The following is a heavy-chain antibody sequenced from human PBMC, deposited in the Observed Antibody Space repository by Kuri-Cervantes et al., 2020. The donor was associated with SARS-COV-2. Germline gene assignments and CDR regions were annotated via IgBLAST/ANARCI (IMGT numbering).Heavy chain of an antibody. CDR3: ARVDSSLTIDY. Sequence: LRLSCAVSGGSISSGGYSWSWIRQPPGKGLEWIGYIYHSGSAYFNPSLKSRVTLSADRSKSQFSLNLTSVTAADTAVYYCARVDSSLTIDYWGQGTLVTVSS. CDR1: GGSISSGGYS. CDR2: IYHSGSA. V-gene: IGHV4-30-2*01. J-gene: IGHJ4*02. D-gene: IGHD6-13*01.